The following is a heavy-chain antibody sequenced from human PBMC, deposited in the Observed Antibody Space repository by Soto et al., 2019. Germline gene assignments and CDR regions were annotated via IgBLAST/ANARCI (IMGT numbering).Heavy chain of an antibody. D-gene: IGHD4-4*01. J-gene: IGHJ5*01. CDR1: GFTFSSHA. CDR2: ISASGGST. V-gene: IGHV3-23*01. CDR3: AKVLRYSNYWFDS. Sequence: WGSLRLSCAASGFTFSSHAMSWVRQAPGKGLEWVSVISASGGSTNYADSVKGRFTVSRDNSKNTLFLRMDSLRAEDTAVYYCAKVLRYSNYWFDSWGQGTLVTVSS.